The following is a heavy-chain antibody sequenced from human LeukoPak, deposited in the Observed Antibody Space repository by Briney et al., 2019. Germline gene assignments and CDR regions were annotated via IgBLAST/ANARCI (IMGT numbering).Heavy chain of an antibody. V-gene: IGHV4-39*02. Sequence: SETLSLTCTVPGGSISSNSYYWGWIRQSPGKGLEWIGSIYYSGSTYYKPSLKSRLTISVDTSKNHFSLKLSSVTAADTAVYYCARNGYYYGSRNYGVPTWFDPWGQGTLVTVSS. CDR2: IYYSGST. J-gene: IGHJ5*02. CDR3: ARNGYYYGSRNYGVPTWFDP. D-gene: IGHD3-10*01. CDR1: GGSISSNSYY.